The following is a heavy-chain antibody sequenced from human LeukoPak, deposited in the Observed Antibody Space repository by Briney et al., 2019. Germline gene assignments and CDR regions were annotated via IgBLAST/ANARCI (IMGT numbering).Heavy chain of an antibody. V-gene: IGHV4-61*02. CDR3: ARHSPWFGLKGEHYYYYYYMDV. CDR2: IYTTGST. CDR1: GDSITSADYY. J-gene: IGHJ6*03. D-gene: IGHD3-10*01. Sequence: SETVSLTCTVSGDSITSADYYWGWIRQSAGKGLEWIGRIYTTGSTSYNPSLRTRVTISADTSKNQFSLKLSSVTAADTAVYYCARHSPWFGLKGEHYYYYYYMDVWGKGTTVTISS.